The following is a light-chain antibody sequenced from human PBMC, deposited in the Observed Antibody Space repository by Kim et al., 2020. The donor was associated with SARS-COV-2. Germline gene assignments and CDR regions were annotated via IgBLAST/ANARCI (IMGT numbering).Light chain of an antibody. CDR1: SSDVGGYNY. V-gene: IGLV2-14*03. Sequence: QSALTQPASVSGSPGQSITISCTGTSSDVGGYNYVSWYQQHPGKAPKLMIYDVSNRPSGVSSRFSGSKSDNTASLTISGLQADDGADYYCSSYTSSSALVFGGGTQLTVL. CDR2: DVS. J-gene: IGLJ2*01. CDR3: SSYTSSSALV.